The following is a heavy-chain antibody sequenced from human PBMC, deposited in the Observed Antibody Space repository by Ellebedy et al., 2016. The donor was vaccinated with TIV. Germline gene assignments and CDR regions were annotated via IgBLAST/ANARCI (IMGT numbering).Heavy chain of an antibody. CDR1: GFSFNSYW. V-gene: IGHV3-7*01. D-gene: IGHD3-16*01. CDR2: INQGGSLK. J-gene: IGHJ3*02. CDR3: ATDGSYGDYLSPTHAFEI. Sequence: GESLKISCAASGFSFNSYWMSWVRQAPGKGLEWVANINQGGSLKYYVDSVRGRFTISRDNAKRTLDLQMNSLRAEDTAIYYCATDGSYGDYLSPTHAFEIWGQGTLVTVSP.